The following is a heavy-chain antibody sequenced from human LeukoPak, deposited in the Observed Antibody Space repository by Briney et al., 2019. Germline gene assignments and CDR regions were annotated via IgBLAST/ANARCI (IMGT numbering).Heavy chain of an antibody. CDR1: GFTFDDYA. Sequence: GGSLRLSCAASGFTFDDYAMHWVRHAPGKGLEWVSGISWNSATIDYADSVKGRFTISRDNAKNSLYLQMNSLRAEDTALYYCAKQPTLRVGFARRSPLVAWFDPWGQGTLVTVSS. CDR2: ISWNSATI. V-gene: IGHV3-9*01. D-gene: IGHD2-15*01. CDR3: AKQPTLRVGFARRSPLVAWFDP. J-gene: IGHJ5*02.